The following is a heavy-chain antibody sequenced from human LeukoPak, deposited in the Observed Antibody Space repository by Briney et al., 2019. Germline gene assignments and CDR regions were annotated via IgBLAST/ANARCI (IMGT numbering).Heavy chain of an antibody. V-gene: IGHV4-61*02. CDR1: GGSISSSSYY. J-gene: IGHJ4*02. Sequence: HPSETLSLTCTVSGGSISSSSYYWSWIRQPAGKGLEWIGRIYTSGSTNYNLSLKSRVTMSVDTSKNQFSLKLSSVTAADTAVYYCAREFRYDILTGYYNFDYWGQGTLVTVSS. CDR3: AREFRYDILTGYYNFDY. D-gene: IGHD3-9*01. CDR2: IYTSGST.